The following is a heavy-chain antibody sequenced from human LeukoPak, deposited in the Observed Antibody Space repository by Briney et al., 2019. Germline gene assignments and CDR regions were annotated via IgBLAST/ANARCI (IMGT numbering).Heavy chain of an antibody. J-gene: IGHJ5*02. D-gene: IGHD2-15*01. CDR1: GGSISSYY. CDR3: ARHSWDHWFDP. CDR2: IYTSGST. V-gene: IGHV4-4*09. Sequence: SETLSLTCTVPGGSISSYYWSWIRKPPGKGLEWIGYIYTSGSTNYNPSLKSRVTISVDTSKNQFSLKLSSVTAADTAVYYCARHSWDHWFDPWGQGTLVTVSS.